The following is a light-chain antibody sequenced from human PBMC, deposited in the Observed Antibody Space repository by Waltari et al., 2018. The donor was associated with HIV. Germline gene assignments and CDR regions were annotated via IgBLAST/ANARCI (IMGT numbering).Light chain of an antibody. J-gene: IGLJ2*01. CDR1: SSDIGGYDY. CDR3: SAYTTYSPLAV. Sequence: QSALTQPASVSGSPGQSITISCTGTSSDIGGYDYVSWYQHYPGKAPKLLIYGVSSRPSGVSNRFSGSRSGNTASLTISGLQADDEAHYYCSAYTTYSPLAVFGGGTKLTVL. V-gene: IGLV2-14*01. CDR2: GVS.